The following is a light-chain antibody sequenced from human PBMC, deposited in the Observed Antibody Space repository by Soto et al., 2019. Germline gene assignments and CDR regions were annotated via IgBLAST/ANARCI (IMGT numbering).Light chain of an antibody. CDR1: SRDGGGYNY. CDR2: DVS. V-gene: IGLV2-14*01. CDR3: SSYTSSGTLYV. Sequence: QSVLTQPASVSGSPGQSIAISCTGTSRDGGGYNYVSWYQQHPGKAPKLIIFDVSNRPSGGSNRFSGSKSGNTASLTISGLQAEDEADYYCSSYTSSGTLYVFGTGTKVTVL. J-gene: IGLJ1*01.